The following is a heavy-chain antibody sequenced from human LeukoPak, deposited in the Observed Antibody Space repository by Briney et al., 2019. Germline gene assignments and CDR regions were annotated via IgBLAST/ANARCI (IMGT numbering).Heavy chain of an antibody. CDR2: IYYSGST. Sequence: PSETLSLTCTVSGGSISSSSYYWGGIRQPPGKGLEWIGSIYYSGSTYYNPSLKSRVTISVDTSKNQFSLKLSSVTAADTAVYYCARAGAGGNPTLGAFDIWGQGTMVTVSS. V-gene: IGHV4-39*07. CDR3: ARAGAGGNPTLGAFDI. J-gene: IGHJ3*02. CDR1: GGSISSSSYY. D-gene: IGHD4-23*01.